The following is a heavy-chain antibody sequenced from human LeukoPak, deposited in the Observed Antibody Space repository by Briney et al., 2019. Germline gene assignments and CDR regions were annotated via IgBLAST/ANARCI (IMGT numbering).Heavy chain of an antibody. J-gene: IGHJ3*02. Sequence: PSETLSLTCTVSGGSISSSSYYWGWIRQPPGKGLEWIGSIYYSGSTYYNPSLKSRVTISVDTSKNQFSLKLSSVTAADTAVYYCARLVLVTADAFDIWGQGTMVTVSS. CDR2: IYYSGST. CDR1: GGSISSSSYY. D-gene: IGHD4-11*01. V-gene: IGHV4-39*07. CDR3: ARLVLVTADAFDI.